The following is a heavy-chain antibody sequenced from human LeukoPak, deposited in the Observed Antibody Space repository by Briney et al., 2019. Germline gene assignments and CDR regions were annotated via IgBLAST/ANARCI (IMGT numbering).Heavy chain of an antibody. J-gene: IGHJ5*02. CDR3: ARDGGFCSGGFCYRLFDP. D-gene: IGHD2-15*01. Sequence: PGGSLRLSRAASGFTFSSHNMVWVRQPPGKGREGISYISDSSITMYYADSVKGRFTISRDNAKNSLYLQMNSLRAEDTAVYYCARDGGFCSGGFCYRLFDPWGQGTLVTVSS. V-gene: IGHV3-48*04. CDR2: ISDSSITM. CDR1: GFTFSSHN.